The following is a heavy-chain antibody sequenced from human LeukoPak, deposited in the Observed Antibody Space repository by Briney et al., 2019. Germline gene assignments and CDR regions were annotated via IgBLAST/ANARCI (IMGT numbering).Heavy chain of an antibody. Sequence: ASVKVSCKASGGTFNSYAISWVRQAPGQGLEWMGGIIPIFGTTNYARKFRGRVTLTADKSTRTAYMELSSLRSEDTAVYYCAREWAVAGTIEVNEAFDIWGQGTMVTVSS. CDR1: GGTFNSYA. V-gene: IGHV1-69*06. D-gene: IGHD6-19*01. J-gene: IGHJ3*02. CDR3: AREWAVAGTIEVNEAFDI. CDR2: IIPIFGTT.